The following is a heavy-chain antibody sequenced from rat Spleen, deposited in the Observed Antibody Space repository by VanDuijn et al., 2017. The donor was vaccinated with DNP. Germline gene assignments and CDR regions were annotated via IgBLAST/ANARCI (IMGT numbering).Heavy chain of an antibody. Sequence: EVQLQESGPGLVKPSQSLSLTCSVTGYSINRSYRWTWIRKFPGNKLEWMGSVNSAGSPNTNPSLKSRISITRDTSKNQFFLQVNSVTTEDTATYYCARWPGYNPPYAMDAWGQGTSVTVSS. CDR2: VNSAGSP. CDR3: ARWPGYNPPYAMDA. D-gene: IGHD1-4*01. V-gene: IGHV3-3*01. J-gene: IGHJ4*01. CDR1: GYSINRSYR.